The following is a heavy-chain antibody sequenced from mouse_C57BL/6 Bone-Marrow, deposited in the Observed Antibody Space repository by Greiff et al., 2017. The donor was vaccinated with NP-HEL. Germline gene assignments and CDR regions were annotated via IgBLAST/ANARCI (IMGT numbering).Heavy chain of an antibody. J-gene: IGHJ2*01. D-gene: IGHD5-1*01. CDR1: GFSLNTSGMG. CDR3: APVPWYFDY. CDR2: IWWDDDK. Sequence: QVTLKVSGPGILQPSQTLSLTCSFFGFSLNTSGMGVGWIRQPPGKGLEWLAHIWWDDDKYYNPALKSRLTISKDTSKNQVFLKIANVDTADTATYYCAPVPWYFDYWGQGTTLTVSS. V-gene: IGHV8-8*01.